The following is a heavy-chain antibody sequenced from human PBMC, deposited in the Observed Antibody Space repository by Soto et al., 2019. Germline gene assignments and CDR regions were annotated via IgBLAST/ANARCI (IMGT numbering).Heavy chain of an antibody. CDR2: IYDSGFT. D-gene: IGHD3-22*01. J-gene: IGHJ4*02. Sequence: SETLSLTCTISGDFIRNYYWSWIRQPPGKGLEWIGYIYDSGFTNYNPSLKSRVTISADTSKNQFSLKLTSVTAADTAVYYCARDRAYYDSNGFYFDYWGQGTLVTVSS. V-gene: IGHV4-59*01. CDR3: ARDRAYYDSNGFYFDY. CDR1: GDFIRNYY.